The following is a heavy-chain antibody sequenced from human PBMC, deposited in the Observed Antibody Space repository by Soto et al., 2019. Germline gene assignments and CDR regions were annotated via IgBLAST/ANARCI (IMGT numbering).Heavy chain of an antibody. CDR2: IYYSGST. Sequence: ISLTSTASGGSISITSYYWGWIRQPPGKGLEWIGSIYYSGSTYYNPSLKSRVTISVDTSKNQFSLKLSSVTAADTALYYCARAAMGGSIWPLAYWGQGTL. V-gene: IGHV4-39*01. J-gene: IGHJ4*02. D-gene: IGHD6-13*01. CDR3: ARAAMGGSIWPLAY. CDR1: GGSISITSYY.